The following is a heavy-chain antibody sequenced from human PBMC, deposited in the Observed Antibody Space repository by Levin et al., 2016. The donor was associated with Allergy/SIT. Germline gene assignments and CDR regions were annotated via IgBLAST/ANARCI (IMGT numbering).Heavy chain of an antibody. J-gene: IGHJ6*02. CDR2: INPNSGGT. V-gene: IGHV1-2*02. CDR3: ARVVGGRIQQYYYYGMDV. Sequence: ASVKVSCKASGYTFTGYYMHWVRQAPGQGLEWMGWINPNSGGTNYAQKFQSRVTMTRDTSISTAYMELSRLRSDDTAVYYCARVVGGRIQQYYYYGMDVWGQGTTVTVSS. CDR1: GYTFTGYY. D-gene: IGHD5-18*01.